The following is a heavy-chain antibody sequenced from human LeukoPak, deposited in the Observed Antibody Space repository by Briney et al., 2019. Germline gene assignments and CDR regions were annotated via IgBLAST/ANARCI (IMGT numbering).Heavy chain of an antibody. Sequence: GGSLRLSCAASGFTFSSYGMHWVRQAPGKGLEWVTFIRYDASNQYYAESVRGRFTISRDNSKNTLYLQMNSLRADDAAVYYCARAPVTSCRGAFCYPFDIWGQGTLVTVSS. J-gene: IGHJ4*02. CDR3: ARAPVTSCRGAFCYPFDI. D-gene: IGHD2-15*01. CDR1: GFTFSSYG. V-gene: IGHV3-30*02. CDR2: IRYDASNQ.